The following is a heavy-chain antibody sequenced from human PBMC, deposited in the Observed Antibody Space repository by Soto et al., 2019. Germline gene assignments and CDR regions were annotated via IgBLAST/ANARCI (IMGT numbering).Heavy chain of an antibody. V-gene: IGHV1-69*13. Sequence: GASVKVSCKASGGTFSSYAISWVRQAPGQGLEWMGGIIPIFGTANYAQKFQGRVTITADESTSTAYMELSSLRSEDTAVYYCARDDSYYDSSGPMLWGQGTLVTVSS. D-gene: IGHD3-22*01. J-gene: IGHJ4*02. CDR1: GGTFSSYA. CDR3: ARDDSYYDSSGPML. CDR2: IIPIFGTA.